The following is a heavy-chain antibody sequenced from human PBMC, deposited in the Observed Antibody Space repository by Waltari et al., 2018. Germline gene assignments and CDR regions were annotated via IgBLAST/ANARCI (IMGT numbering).Heavy chain of an antibody. CDR3: GGHFRTFFDY. D-gene: IGHD1-1*01. V-gene: IGHV4-38-2*01. CDR2: IYHEGST. Sequence: VPLQESGPRLVKSAETLSHTWASSGYSISTACYWCWIRHPPRNGPDCVRGIEQPPGKVLEWIGIIYHEGSTYYNASRKGRVTISVDTSKNQFALKLSSVAAADTGVYCCGGHFRTFFDYWGQGTLVTVSS. CDR1: GYSISTACY. J-gene: IGHJ4*02.